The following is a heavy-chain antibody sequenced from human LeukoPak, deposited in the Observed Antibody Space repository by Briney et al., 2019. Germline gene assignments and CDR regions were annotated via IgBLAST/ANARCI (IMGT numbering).Heavy chain of an antibody. Sequence: GGSLRLSCAASEFTFSTYGMPWVRQAPGKGLEWVSSISSSSSYIYYADSVKGRFTISRDNAKNSLYLQMNSLRAEDTAVYYCAREHDLWSDYWGQGTLVTVSS. J-gene: IGHJ4*02. CDR1: EFTFSTYG. CDR2: ISSSSSYI. CDR3: AREHDLWSDY. D-gene: IGHD3-10*01. V-gene: IGHV3-21*01.